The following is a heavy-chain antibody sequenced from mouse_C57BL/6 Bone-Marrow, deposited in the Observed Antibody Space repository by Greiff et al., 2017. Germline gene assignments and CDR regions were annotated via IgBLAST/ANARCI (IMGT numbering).Heavy chain of an antibody. J-gene: IGHJ1*03. Sequence: VQLKESGAELVKPGASVKLSCTASGFNIKDYYMHWVKQRTEQGLEWIGRIDPEDGETKYAPKFQGKATITADTSSNTAYLQLSSLTSEDTAVYYCAGPYGSSYDWYFDVWGTGTTVTVSS. V-gene: IGHV14-2*01. D-gene: IGHD1-1*01. CDR1: GFNIKDYY. CDR2: IDPEDGET. CDR3: AGPYGSSYDWYFDV.